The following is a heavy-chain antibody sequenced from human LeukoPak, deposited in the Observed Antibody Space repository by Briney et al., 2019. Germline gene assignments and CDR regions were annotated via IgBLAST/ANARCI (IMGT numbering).Heavy chain of an antibody. V-gene: IGHV3-7*01. D-gene: IGHD6-13*01. CDR1: GFTFSSYW. CDR2: IKQDGSEK. J-gene: IGHJ3*02. Sequence: GGSLRLSCAASGFTFSSYWMSWVRQAPGKGLEWVANIKQDGSEKYYVDSVKGRFTISRDNAKKSLYLQMNSLRVEDTAVYYCARGAAAGRRASDIWGQGTMVTVSS. CDR3: ARGAAAGRRASDI.